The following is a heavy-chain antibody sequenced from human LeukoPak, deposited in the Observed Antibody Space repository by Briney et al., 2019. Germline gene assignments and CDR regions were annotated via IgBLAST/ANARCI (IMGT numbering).Heavy chain of an antibody. CDR2: IYNSGST. Sequence: SQTLSLTCSVSGGSISRGSYYWNWIRQPAGKGLEWMGRIYNSGSTNYNPSLKSRVTISTDRSKNQFSLKLTSVTAADTAVYYCARQTFGVLYFDSWGQGTLAIVSS. CDR3: ARQTFGVLYFDS. V-gene: IGHV4-61*02. J-gene: IGHJ4*02. CDR1: GGSISRGSYY. D-gene: IGHD3-10*01.